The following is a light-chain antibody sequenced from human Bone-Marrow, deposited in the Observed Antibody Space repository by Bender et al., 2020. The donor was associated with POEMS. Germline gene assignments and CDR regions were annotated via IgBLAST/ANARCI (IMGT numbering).Light chain of an antibody. Sequence: YELSQSPSVSVSPGQTASITCSGDKLGDQYVCWYQQKPGQSPVLVIYQDNKRPSGIPERFSGSKSGTSASLAITGLQAEDEADYYCQSYDNSLGGWVFGGGTKLTVL. V-gene: IGLV3-1*01. J-gene: IGLJ3*02. CDR2: QDN. CDR3: QSYDNSLGGWV. CDR1: KLGDQY.